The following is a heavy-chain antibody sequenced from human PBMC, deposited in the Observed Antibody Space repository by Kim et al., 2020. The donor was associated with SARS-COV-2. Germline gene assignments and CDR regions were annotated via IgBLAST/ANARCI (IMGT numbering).Heavy chain of an antibody. V-gene: IGHV4-34*01. D-gene: IGHD1-20*01. Sequence: TNYNPSLKRRVTISVDTSKNQFSLKLSSVTAADTAVYYCARVTQGYYFDYWGQGTLVTVSS. J-gene: IGHJ4*02. CDR2: T. CDR3: ARVTQGYYFDY.